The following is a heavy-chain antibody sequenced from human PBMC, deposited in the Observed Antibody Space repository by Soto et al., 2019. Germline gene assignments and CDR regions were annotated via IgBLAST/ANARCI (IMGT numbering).Heavy chain of an antibody. Sequence: SETQSLTCSVDCISIISSSSYWAWIRQPPGKGLECIGSIYYSGSTYYNPSLKSRVTISVDTSKNQFSLKLSSVTAADTAVYYCARQGKLVRGFDYWGQGTLVTVS. CDR1: CISIISSSSY. D-gene: IGHD6-13*01. CDR2: IYYSGST. V-gene: IGHV4-39*01. J-gene: IGHJ4*02. CDR3: ARQGKLVRGFDY.